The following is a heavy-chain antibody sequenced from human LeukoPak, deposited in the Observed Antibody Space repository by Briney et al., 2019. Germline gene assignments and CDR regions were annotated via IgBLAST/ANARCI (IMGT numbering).Heavy chain of an antibody. J-gene: IGHJ4*02. CDR3: ASSVGGFFDY. D-gene: IGHD5/OR15-5a*01. CDR1: GFTFRIYW. V-gene: IGHV3-7*01. Sequence: GGSLSLSCAASGFTFRIYWMSWVRQAPGKGLEWVANIKQDGSEKYYVDSVRGRFTLSRDNAKNSLYLQMDSLRAEDTAVYYCASSVGGFFDYWGQGNLVTVSS. CDR2: IKQDGSEK.